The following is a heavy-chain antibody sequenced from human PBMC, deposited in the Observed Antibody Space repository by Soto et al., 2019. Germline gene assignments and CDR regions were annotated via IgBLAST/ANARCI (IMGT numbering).Heavy chain of an antibody. CDR3: ARFRHNQYYDILTGYRPVAFDI. Sequence: SETLSLTCTVSGGSISSYYWSWIRQPPGKGLEWIGYIYYSGSTNYNPSLKSRVTISVDTSKNQFSLKLSSVTAADTAVYYCARFRHNQYYDILTGYRPVAFDIWGQGTMVAVS. V-gene: IGHV4-59*08. D-gene: IGHD3-9*01. CDR2: IYYSGST. CDR1: GGSISSYY. J-gene: IGHJ3*02.